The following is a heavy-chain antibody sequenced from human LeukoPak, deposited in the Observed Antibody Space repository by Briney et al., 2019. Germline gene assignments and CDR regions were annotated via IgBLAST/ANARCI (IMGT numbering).Heavy chain of an antibody. Sequence: GESLKISCKGSGYSFTSYWISWVRQMPGKGLEWMGRIDPSDSYTSYSPSFQGHVTFSTDKSINTAYLQWSSLKASDTAMYYCARWVTADRGKKDAFDVWGQGTMVTVSS. CDR2: IDPSDSYT. D-gene: IGHD2-21*02. J-gene: IGHJ3*01. CDR1: GYSFTSYW. V-gene: IGHV5-10-1*01. CDR3: ARWVTADRGKKDAFDV.